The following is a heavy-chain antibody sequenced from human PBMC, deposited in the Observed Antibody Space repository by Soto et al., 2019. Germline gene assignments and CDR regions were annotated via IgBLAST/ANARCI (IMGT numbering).Heavy chain of an antibody. V-gene: IGHV1-18*01. CDR3: ARHSLFLDSLGAYYYAPNAFDI. CDR1: GYTFTNFG. J-gene: IGHJ3*02. CDR2: ISAYNGNT. D-gene: IGHD3-10*01. Sequence: GASVKVSCKASGYTFTNFGISWVRQAPGQGLEWMGWISAYNGNTNYAQKFQGRVTMTTDTSTSTAYMEVRSLRFDDTAVYYCARHSLFLDSLGAYYYAPNAFDIWGQGTMVTVSS.